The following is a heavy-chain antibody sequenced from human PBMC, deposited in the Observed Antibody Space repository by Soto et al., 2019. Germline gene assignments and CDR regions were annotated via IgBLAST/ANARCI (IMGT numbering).Heavy chain of an antibody. CDR2: INSDGSST. J-gene: IGHJ6*02. CDR3: ARTGIAAAGPIPSHYYYYYGMDV. D-gene: IGHD6-13*01. CDR1: GFTFSSYW. Sequence: PGGSLRLSCAASGFTFSSYWMHWVRQAPGKGLVWVSRINSDGSSTSYADSVKGRFTISRDNAKNTLYLQMNSLRAEVTAVYYCARTGIAAAGPIPSHYYYYYGMDVWGQGTTVTVSS. V-gene: IGHV3-74*01.